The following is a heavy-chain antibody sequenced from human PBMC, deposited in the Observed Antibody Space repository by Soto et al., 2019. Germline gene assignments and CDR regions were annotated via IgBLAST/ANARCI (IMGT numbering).Heavy chain of an antibody. Sequence: QVQLQESGPGLVKPSETLSLTCTVSGGSISSYYWSWIRQPPGKGLEWIGYIYYSGSTNYNPSLKSRVTISVDTSKNQFSLKLGSVTAADTAVYYCARGARGAFDIWGQGTMVTVSS. D-gene: IGHD3-16*01. V-gene: IGHV4-59*01. CDR2: IYYSGST. CDR3: ARGARGAFDI. CDR1: GGSISSYY. J-gene: IGHJ3*02.